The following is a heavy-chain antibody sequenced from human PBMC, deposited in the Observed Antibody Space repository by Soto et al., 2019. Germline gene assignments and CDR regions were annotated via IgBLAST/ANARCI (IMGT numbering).Heavy chain of an antibody. J-gene: IGHJ6*02. CDR3: ARVYWFGVLFHYYYGMDV. Sequence: QVQLVQSGAEVKKPGASVKVSCKASGYTFTSYDINWVRQATGQGLEWMGWMNPNSGNTGYAQKFQGRVTMTRNTSISTAYMELSSLRSEDTAVYYCARVYWFGVLFHYYYGMDVWGQGTTVTVSS. CDR2: MNPNSGNT. D-gene: IGHD3-10*01. CDR1: GYTFTSYD. V-gene: IGHV1-8*01.